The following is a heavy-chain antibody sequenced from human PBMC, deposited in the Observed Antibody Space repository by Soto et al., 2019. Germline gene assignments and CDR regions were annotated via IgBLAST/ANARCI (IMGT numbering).Heavy chain of an antibody. CDR3: ARDRALYSSGWAYYYYGMDV. CDR1: GYTFTSYG. D-gene: IGHD6-19*01. V-gene: IGHV1-18*04. CDR2: ISAYNGNT. Sequence: QVQLVQSGAEVKKPGASVKVSCKASGYTFTSYGISWVRQAPGQGREWMGWISAYNGNTNYAQKLQGRVTMTTDTSTSTAYMELRSLRSDDTAVYYCARDRALYSSGWAYYYYGMDVWGQGTTVTVSS. J-gene: IGHJ6*02.